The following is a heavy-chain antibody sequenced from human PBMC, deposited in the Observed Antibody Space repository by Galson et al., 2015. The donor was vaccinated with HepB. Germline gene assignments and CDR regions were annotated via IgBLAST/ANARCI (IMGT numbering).Heavy chain of an antibody. D-gene: IGHD3-10*01. CDR2: INAGNGNT. V-gene: IGHV1-3*01. Sequence: SVKVSCKASGYTFTSYAMHWVRQAPGQRLEWMGWINAGNGNTKYSQKFQGRVTITRDTSASTAYMELSSLRSEDTAVYYCATRGEVQGVIGYYYMDVWGKGTTVTVSS. J-gene: IGHJ6*03. CDR1: GYTFTSYA. CDR3: ATRGEVQGVIGYYYMDV.